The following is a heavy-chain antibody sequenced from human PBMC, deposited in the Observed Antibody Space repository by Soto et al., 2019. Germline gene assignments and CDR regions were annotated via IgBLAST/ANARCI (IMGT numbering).Heavy chain of an antibody. D-gene: IGHD3-22*01. CDR3: ARVSGNDAFDI. Sequence: PSETLSLTCAVSGGSISSSNWWSWVRQPPGKGLEWIGEIYDRGSTNYNPSLKSRVTISVDKSKNQFSLKLRSVTAADTALYYCARVSGNDAFDIWGQGTMVT. V-gene: IGHV4-4*02. J-gene: IGHJ3*02. CDR2: IYDRGST. CDR1: GGSISSSNW.